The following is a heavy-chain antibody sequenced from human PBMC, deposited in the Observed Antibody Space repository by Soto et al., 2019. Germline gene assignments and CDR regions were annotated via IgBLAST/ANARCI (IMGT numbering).Heavy chain of an antibody. Sequence: SETLSLTCTVSGGSISSSNYYWGCIRQPPGKGLEWIGSIYYSGSTYYNPSLKSRVTISVDTSKNQFSLKLSSVTAADTAVYYCARLHSSPYNWFDPWGQGTLVTVS. CDR2: IYYSGST. CDR3: ARLHSSPYNWFDP. CDR1: GGSISSSNYY. D-gene: IGHD6-13*01. J-gene: IGHJ5*02. V-gene: IGHV4-39*01.